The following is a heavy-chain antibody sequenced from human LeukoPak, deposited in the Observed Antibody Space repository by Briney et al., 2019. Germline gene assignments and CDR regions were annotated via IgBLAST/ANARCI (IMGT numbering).Heavy chain of an antibody. D-gene: IGHD6-6*01. CDR1: GGSIISTNW. CDR2: IYNSGST. V-gene: IGHV4-4*02. Sequence: PSETLSLTCAVSGGSIISTNWWSRVRQPPGKGLEWIGKIYNSGSTNYNPSLKSRVTISVDNSNNQFSLRLTSVTAADTAVYYCARVSSRNGDFDYWGQGTLVTVSS. CDR3: ARVSSRNGDFDY. J-gene: IGHJ4*02.